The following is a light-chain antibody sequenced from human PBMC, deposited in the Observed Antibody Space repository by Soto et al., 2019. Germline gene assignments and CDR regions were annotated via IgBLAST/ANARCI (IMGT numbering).Light chain of an antibody. CDR1: QSVSSSY. CDR2: GAS. J-gene: IGKJ1*01. CDR3: QQYGSSPRT. Sequence: EIVLTQSPGTRSLSPGERATLSCRASQSVSSSYLAWYQQKPGQAPRLLIYGASTRATGIPARFSGGGSETDFTLTISRLEPEDFAVYYCQQYGSSPRTFGQGTKVDIK. V-gene: IGKV3-20*01.